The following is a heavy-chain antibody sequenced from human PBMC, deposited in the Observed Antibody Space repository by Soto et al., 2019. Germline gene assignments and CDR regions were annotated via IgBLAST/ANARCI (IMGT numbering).Heavy chain of an antibody. CDR3: AKDPDSRDFWSGCHVGDYYCGMDV. CDR2: ISASGVST. Sequence: DVQLLESGGGLVQPGGSRRLSCAASGFTFSSYAMSWVRQAPGKGLECVSAISASGVSTYYADSVKGRITISRDNSKNILFLQMNSLRAEDTAVYYCAKDPDSRDFWSGCHVGDYYCGMDVWGQGTTVTVSS. CDR1: GFTFSSYA. V-gene: IGHV3-23*01. D-gene: IGHD3-3*01. J-gene: IGHJ6*02.